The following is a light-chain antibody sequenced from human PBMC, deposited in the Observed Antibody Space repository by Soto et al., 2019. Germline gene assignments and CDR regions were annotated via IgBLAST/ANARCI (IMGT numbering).Light chain of an antibody. Sequence: QSALTQPRSVSGSPGQSVTISCTGTSSDVGGYNYVSWYQQHPGKAPKLMIYDVSKRPSGVPDLFSGSKSGNTASLTISGLQAEDEADYYCCSYAGSYTLVFGTGTKLTVL. CDR3: CSYAGSYTLV. CDR1: SSDVGGYNY. CDR2: DVS. J-gene: IGLJ1*01. V-gene: IGLV2-11*01.